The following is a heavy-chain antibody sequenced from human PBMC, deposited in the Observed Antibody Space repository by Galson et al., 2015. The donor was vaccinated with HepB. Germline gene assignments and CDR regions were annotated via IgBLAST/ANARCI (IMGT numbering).Heavy chain of an antibody. CDR3: ARDSRARDFWSGYDWFDP. J-gene: IGHJ5*02. D-gene: IGHD3-3*01. V-gene: IGHV3-21*01. CDR2: ISSSSSYI. Sequence: SLRLSCAASGFTFSSYSMNWVRQAPGKGLEWVSSISSSSSYIYYADSVKGRFTISRDNAKKSLYLQMNSLRAEDTAVYYCARDSRARDFWSGYDWFDPWGQGTLVTVSS. CDR1: GFTFSSYS.